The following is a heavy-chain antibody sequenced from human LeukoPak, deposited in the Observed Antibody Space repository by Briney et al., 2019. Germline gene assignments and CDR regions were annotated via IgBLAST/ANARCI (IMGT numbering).Heavy chain of an antibody. CDR1: GGTFSNYA. Sequence: ASVKVSCKASGGTFSNYAISWVRQAPGQGLEWMGWINPNSGGTNYAQKFQGRVTMTRDTSISTAYMELSRLRSDDTAVYYCARYDSSGYYYATWGQGTLVTVSS. V-gene: IGHV1-2*02. CDR2: INPNSGGT. J-gene: IGHJ4*02. CDR3: ARYDSSGYYYAT. D-gene: IGHD3-22*01.